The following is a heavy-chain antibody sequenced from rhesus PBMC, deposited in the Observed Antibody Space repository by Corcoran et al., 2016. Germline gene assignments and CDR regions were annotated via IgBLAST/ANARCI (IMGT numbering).Heavy chain of an antibody. CDR2: IYGGSGIT. D-gene: IGHD5-12*01. CDR3: ARDRDTALDY. J-gene: IGHJ4*01. CDR1: GYSISSGHG. V-gene: IGHV4-127*01. Sequence: QVQLQESGPGLVKPSETLSLTCAVSGYSISSGHGWGWIRQPPGKGLEWFVQIYGGSGITYYNPARKSRVTVSKDTSKNQFSLKLSSVTAADTAVYYCARDRDTALDYWGQGVLVTVSS.